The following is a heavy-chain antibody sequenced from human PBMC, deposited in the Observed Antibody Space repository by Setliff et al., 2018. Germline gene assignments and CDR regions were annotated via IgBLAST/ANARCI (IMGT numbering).Heavy chain of an antibody. J-gene: IGHJ6*03. CDR2: INHRGST. V-gene: IGHV4-34*01. Sequence: SETLSLTCAAYGGTFSDYHWTWIRQSPEKGLEWFGEINHRGSTNYNPSLKSRVTISIHMSWNQFSLRLSSLTAADTAVYYCARMSGFQYMDVWGKGTTVTVSS. CDR1: GGTFSDYH. D-gene: IGHD3-3*01. CDR3: ARMSGFQYMDV.